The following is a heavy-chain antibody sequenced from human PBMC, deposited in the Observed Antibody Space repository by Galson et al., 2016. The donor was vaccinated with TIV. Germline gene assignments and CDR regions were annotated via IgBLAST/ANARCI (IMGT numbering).Heavy chain of an antibody. J-gene: IGHJ6*03. CDR2: IIPILGTA. Sequence: SVKVSCKASGGTFSSYAISWVRQAPGQGLEWMGRIIPILGTANYAQKFQGRVTITADESTSTAYMELSSLRSEGTAVYYCARVRFGELAGYYYYMDVWGQGTTVTVSS. D-gene: IGHD3-10*01. V-gene: IGHV1-69*13. CDR1: GGTFSSYA. CDR3: ARVRFGELAGYYYYMDV.